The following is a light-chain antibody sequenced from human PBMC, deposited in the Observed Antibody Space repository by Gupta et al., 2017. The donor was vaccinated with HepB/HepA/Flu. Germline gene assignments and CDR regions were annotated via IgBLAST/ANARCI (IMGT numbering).Light chain of an antibody. V-gene: IGKV2-28*01. J-gene: IGKJ3*01. CDR2: LAY. Sequence: DVVMTQSPLSLPVTPGEPASISCRSSQSLQHSNGYTYLDWYLQRPGQSPQLLIYLAYNRASGVPDRFAGSGSGTDFTLSITRVEAEDVGVYYCVHSLQTPTFGPGTKVDI. CDR1: QSLQHSNGYTY. CDR3: VHSLQTPT.